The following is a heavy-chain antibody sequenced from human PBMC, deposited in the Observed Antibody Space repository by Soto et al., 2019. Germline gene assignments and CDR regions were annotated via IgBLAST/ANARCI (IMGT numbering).Heavy chain of an antibody. CDR1: GFTFDDYA. CDR3: TKELTTSQTY. V-gene: IGHV3-9*01. CDR2: ISWNSGSI. J-gene: IGHJ4*02. D-gene: IGHD4-4*01. Sequence: EVQLVESGGGLVQPGRSLRLSCAASGFTFDDYAMHWVRQAPGKGLEWVSGISWNSGSIGYADSVKGRFTISRDNAKNSLYLQMNSLRAEDTALYYWTKELTTSQTYWGQGTLGTVSS.